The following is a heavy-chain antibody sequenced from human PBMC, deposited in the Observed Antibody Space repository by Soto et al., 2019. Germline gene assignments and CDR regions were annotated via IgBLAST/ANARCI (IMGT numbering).Heavy chain of an antibody. Sequence: QXLSGAGSGFTFRRFTMNWVLQAPGKGLEWVSTISSNSAYIYYTDALRGRFTISRDNAKNSLHLQMNSLRAEDTAVYYCTRDESRDSSARGWFDPWGPGTLVTVSS. D-gene: IGHD6-13*01. J-gene: IGHJ5*02. CDR3: TRDESRDSSARGWFDP. CDR2: ISSNSAYI. CDR1: GFTFRRFT. V-gene: IGHV3-21*01.